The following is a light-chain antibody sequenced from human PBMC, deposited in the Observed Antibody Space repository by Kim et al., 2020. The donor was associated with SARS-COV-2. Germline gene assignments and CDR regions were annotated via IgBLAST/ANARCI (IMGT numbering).Light chain of an antibody. Sequence: DIQMTQSPSSLSASVGDRVTITCQARQDISNHLNWYQQKPGTAPKLLIYDASYLETGVPSRFSGGGSGTYFTFSISSLQPEDIATYYCQQYHNLPTFGPGTKVDIK. CDR3: QQYHNLPT. CDR1: QDISNH. V-gene: IGKV1-33*01. CDR2: DAS. J-gene: IGKJ3*01.